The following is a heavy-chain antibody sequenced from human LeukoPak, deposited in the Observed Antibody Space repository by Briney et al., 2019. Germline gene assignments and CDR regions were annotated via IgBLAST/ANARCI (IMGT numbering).Heavy chain of an antibody. V-gene: IGHV1-46*01. J-gene: IGHJ6*03. CDR2: INPSGGST. Sequence: GASVKVSCKASGYTFTSYYIHWVRQAPGQGLEWMGVINPSGGSTSYAQKFQGRVTMTRDTSTSTVYMELRSLRSDDTAVYYCARDTPPADFWSGYYTSYYYYMDVWGKGTTVTVSS. D-gene: IGHD3-3*01. CDR1: GYTFTSYY. CDR3: ARDTPPADFWSGYYTSYYYYMDV.